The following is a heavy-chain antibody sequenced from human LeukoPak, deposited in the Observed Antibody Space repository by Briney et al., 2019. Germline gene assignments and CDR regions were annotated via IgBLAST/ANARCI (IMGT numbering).Heavy chain of an antibody. Sequence: GGSLRLSCAASGFTFSSYSMNWVRQAPGKGLEWVSSISSSSSYIYYADSVKGRFTISRDNARNSLYLQMNSLRAEDTAVYYCARDAGITGTTDLDYWGQGTLITISS. J-gene: IGHJ4*02. V-gene: IGHV3-21*01. CDR3: ARDAGITGTTDLDY. CDR1: GFTFSSYS. D-gene: IGHD1-7*01. CDR2: ISSSSSYI.